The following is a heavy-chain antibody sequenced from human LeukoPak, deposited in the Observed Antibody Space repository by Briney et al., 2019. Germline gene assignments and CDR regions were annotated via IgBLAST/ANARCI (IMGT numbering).Heavy chain of an antibody. Sequence: GGSLRLSCAASGFTFSSNYMSRVRQAPGKGLEWVSVIYSGGSTYYADSVKGRFTISRDNSKNTLYLQMNSLRAEDTAVYYCAREPYYDSSVDYWGQGTLVTVSS. D-gene: IGHD3-22*01. CDR1: GFTFSSNY. J-gene: IGHJ4*02. CDR3: AREPYYDSSVDY. V-gene: IGHV3-66*02. CDR2: IYSGGST.